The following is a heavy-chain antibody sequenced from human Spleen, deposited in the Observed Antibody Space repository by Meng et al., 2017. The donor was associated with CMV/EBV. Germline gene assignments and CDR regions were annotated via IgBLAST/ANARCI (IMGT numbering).Heavy chain of an antibody. J-gene: IGHJ4*02. D-gene: IGHD3-10*01. Sequence: GGSLRLSCAASGFTFSSYAMSWVRQAPGKGLEWVSAISGSGGSTYYADSVTGRFTISRDNSKNTLYLHLNSLRAEDTAVYYCAKGDSASYYKSYYGCWGQGTLVTVSS. CDR2: ISGSGGST. CDR1: GFTFSSYA. V-gene: IGHV3-23*01. CDR3: AKGDSASYYKSYYGC.